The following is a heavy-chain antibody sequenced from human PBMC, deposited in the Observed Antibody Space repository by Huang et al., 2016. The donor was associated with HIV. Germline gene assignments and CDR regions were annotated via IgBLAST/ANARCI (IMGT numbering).Heavy chain of an antibody. Sequence: QVQLVQSGPEVRKPVASVKVSCKASGYTLTNYRISWVRQAPGQGLEWMGWISPYNGNTNYARKVQDRVTMTADTTTSTAYMELRSLRSDDTAVYYCARGADISVVRGVSDFWGQGTLVTVSS. J-gene: IGHJ4*02. CDR3: ARGADISVVRGVSDF. CDR1: GYTLTNYR. V-gene: IGHV1-18*01. D-gene: IGHD3-10*01. CDR2: ISPYNGNT.